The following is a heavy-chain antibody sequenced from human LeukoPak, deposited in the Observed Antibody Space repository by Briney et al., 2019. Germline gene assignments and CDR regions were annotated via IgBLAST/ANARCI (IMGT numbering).Heavy chain of an antibody. CDR3: ARDRRYYYSPYYYDY. D-gene: IGHD3-10*01. J-gene: IGHJ4*02. CDR1: GHTFSSDD. V-gene: IGHV3-23*01. CDR2: ISYSAERT. Sequence: GGSQRLSCAASGHTFSSDDMNWVRQAPGKGLEWVAGISYSAERTDYAGSVKGRFTISRDNSKNILYLQMNSLRADDTAVYYCARDRRYYYSPYYYDYWGQGTLVTVSS.